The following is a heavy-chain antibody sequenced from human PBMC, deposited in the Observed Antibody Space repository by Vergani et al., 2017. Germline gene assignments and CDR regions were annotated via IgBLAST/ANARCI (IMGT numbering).Heavy chain of an antibody. Sequence: QVQLVESGGGVVQPGRSLRLSCATSGFTFNRYAMHWVRQAPGKGLEWVAVIAYDGIDKFYADSVRGRFTISRDNSKNTLYLQMNSLRAEDSALYYCARENHGDYIPGEDWGQGTLVTVSS. CDR3: ARENHGDYIPGED. D-gene: IGHD4-17*01. V-gene: IGHV3-30-3*01. CDR2: IAYDGIDK. CDR1: GFTFNRYA. J-gene: IGHJ4*02.